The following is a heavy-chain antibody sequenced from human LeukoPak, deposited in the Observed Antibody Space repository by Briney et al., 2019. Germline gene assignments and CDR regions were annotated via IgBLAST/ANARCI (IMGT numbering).Heavy chain of an antibody. Sequence: SQTLSLTCAISGDSVSTSSATWTWLRQSPSRGLEWLGRTYYGSKWNNDYAVSMKSRMTINPDTSKNQFSLQLDSVTPEDTAVYYCARLVGAAWFDSWGQGTLVTVSS. D-gene: IGHD1-26*01. CDR2: TYYGSKWNN. CDR1: GDSVSTSSAT. CDR3: ARLVGAAWFDS. J-gene: IGHJ5*01. V-gene: IGHV6-1*01.